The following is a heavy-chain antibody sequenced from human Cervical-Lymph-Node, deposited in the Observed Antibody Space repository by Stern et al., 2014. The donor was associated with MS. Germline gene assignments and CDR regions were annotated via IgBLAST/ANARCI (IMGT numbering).Heavy chain of an antibody. CDR2: FSYSGRT. CDR3: ARYMGVIQAFDY. CDR1: GGSISSYY. V-gene: IGHV4-59*01. Sequence: QVQLQESGPGLVKPSETLSLTCTVSGGSISSYYWNWIRQPPGKGLEWIGYFSYSGRTNYNPSLKSRVTISVDTSKNQFSLKLSSVTAADTAVYYCARYMGVIQAFDYWGQGTLVTVSS. J-gene: IGHJ4*02. D-gene: IGHD3-10*01.